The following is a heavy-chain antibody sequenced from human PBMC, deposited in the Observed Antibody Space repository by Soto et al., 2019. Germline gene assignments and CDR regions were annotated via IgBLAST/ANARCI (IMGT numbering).Heavy chain of an antibody. V-gene: IGHV4-59*01. Sequence: SETLSLTCTVSGGSISSYYWSWIRQPPGKGLEWIGYIYYSGSTNYNPSLKSRVTISVDTSKNQFSLKLSSVTAADTAVYYCAGTPAGYMLGSAPWGQVTLAT. CDR3: AGTPAGYMLGSAP. J-gene: IGHJ5*02. CDR2: IYYSGST. D-gene: IGHD5-12*01. CDR1: GGSISSYY.